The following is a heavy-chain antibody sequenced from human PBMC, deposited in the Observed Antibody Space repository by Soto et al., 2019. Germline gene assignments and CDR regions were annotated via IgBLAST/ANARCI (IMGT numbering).Heavy chain of an antibody. CDR3: ARRGYGSRWPNVYMDV. CDR1: GFTFSNYE. D-gene: IGHD6-13*01. Sequence: EAQLVESGRGLVQPGGSLRLSCAASGFTFSNYEMHWVRQAPGKGLECVSGISNNGAHTDYAKSVKGRFTISRDNSENTLYLQMGSLRAEDMALYYCARRGYGSRWPNVYMDVWGKGTTVTVSS. J-gene: IGHJ6*03. CDR2: ISNNGAHT. V-gene: IGHV3-64*01.